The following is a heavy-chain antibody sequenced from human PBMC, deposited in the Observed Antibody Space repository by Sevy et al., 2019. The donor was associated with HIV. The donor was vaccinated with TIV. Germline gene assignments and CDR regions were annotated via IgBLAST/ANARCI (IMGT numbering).Heavy chain of an antibody. D-gene: IGHD2-8*02. CDR3: NTDPIILLLVTNGLDV. CDR2: IKAKADGGTI. CDR1: GFTFSYAW. V-gene: IGHV3-15*01. Sequence: GGSLRLSCAASGFTFSYAWMSWVRQAPGKGLEWIGRIKAKADGGTIEYAAPVKGRFTISRDDSKITLYLQMNSLKTEDTAVYYCNTDPIILLLVTNGLDVWGQGTTVTVSS. J-gene: IGHJ6*02.